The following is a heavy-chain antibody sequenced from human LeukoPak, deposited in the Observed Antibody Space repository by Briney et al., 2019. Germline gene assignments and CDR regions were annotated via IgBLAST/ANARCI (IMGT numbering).Heavy chain of an antibody. CDR2: ISAYNGHT. CDR1: GYTFSIYG. Sequence: ASVRVSYKASGYTFSIYGISWVRQAPGQGLEWMGWISAYNGHTNYTQKLQGRVTMTANTSTNTGSMELSSLRSDDTAVYYCARPANLYDASDAFDLWGEGTMVTVSS. V-gene: IGHV1-18*01. D-gene: IGHD1-1*01. J-gene: IGHJ3*01. CDR3: ARPANLYDASDAFDL.